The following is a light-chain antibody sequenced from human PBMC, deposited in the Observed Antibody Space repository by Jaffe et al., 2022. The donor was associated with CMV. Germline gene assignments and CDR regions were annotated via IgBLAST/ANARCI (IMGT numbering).Light chain of an antibody. J-gene: IGLJ3*02. CDR3: QTWGPGGV. Sequence: QLVLTQSASASASLGASVKLTCTLSSGHSTYAIAWHQQQPEKGPRYLMKVNSDGSHNKGDGIPDRFSGSSSGAERYLTISSLQSEDEADYYCQTWGPGGVFGGGTKLTV. CDR1: SGHSTYA. V-gene: IGLV4-69*01. CDR2: VNSDGSH.